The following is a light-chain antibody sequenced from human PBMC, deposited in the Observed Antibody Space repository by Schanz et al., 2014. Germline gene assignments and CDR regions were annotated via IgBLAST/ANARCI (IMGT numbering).Light chain of an antibody. CDR1: QSVTRSY. J-gene: IGKJ5*01. CDR2: GAS. Sequence: EIVLTQSPGTLSLSPGERATLSCRASQSVTRSYLAWYQQKPGQAPRLVIYGASIRATGIPARFRGSGSGTEFTLTITSLQSEDFAVYFCQQYDNWPPITFGQGTRLDIK. V-gene: IGKV3-20*01. CDR3: QQYDNWPPIT.